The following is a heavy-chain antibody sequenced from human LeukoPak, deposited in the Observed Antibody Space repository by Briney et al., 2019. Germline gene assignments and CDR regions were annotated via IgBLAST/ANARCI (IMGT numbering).Heavy chain of an antibody. V-gene: IGHV3-43*01. J-gene: IGHJ4*02. Sequence: PGGSLRLSCAASGFTFEDFTMHWVRQAPGKALEWVSLITWDGQNIEYQDSVKGRFTISRDNSENSLYLQMKSLKTEGTALYFCSKGDDRYGFDYWGQGTLVTVSS. D-gene: IGHD5-18*01. CDR3: SKGDDRYGFDY. CDR1: GFTFEDFT. CDR2: ITWDGQNI.